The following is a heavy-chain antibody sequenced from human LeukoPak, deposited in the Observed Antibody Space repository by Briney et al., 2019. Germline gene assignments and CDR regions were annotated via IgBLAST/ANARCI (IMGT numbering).Heavy chain of an antibody. CDR3: AKVRGYSYGYFDY. CDR2: ISWNSYSL. D-gene: IGHD5-18*01. Sequence: GGSLRLSCAASGFTFSSYSMNWVRQAPGKGLEWVSGISWNSYSLGYADSVKGRFTISRDNAKNSLYLQMNSLRAEDTALYYCAKVRGYSYGYFDYWGQGTLVTVSS. V-gene: IGHV3-9*01. J-gene: IGHJ4*02. CDR1: GFTFSSYS.